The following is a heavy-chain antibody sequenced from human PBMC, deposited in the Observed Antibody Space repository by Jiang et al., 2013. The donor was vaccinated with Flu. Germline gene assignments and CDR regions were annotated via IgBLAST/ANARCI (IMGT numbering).Heavy chain of an antibody. CDR3: ARGLAETGTGY. CDR1: GYTFTTYS. J-gene: IGHJ4*02. D-gene: IGHD6-13*01. V-gene: IGHV1-3*04. CDR2: INSDNGDT. Sequence: GAEVKKPGASVKVSCKTSGYTFTTYSMHWVRQAPGQRLEWMGRINSDNGDTKYSQKFQDRVTVTRDTSASTAYMELSSLTSEDTALYYCARGLAETGTGYWGQGTLVTVSS.